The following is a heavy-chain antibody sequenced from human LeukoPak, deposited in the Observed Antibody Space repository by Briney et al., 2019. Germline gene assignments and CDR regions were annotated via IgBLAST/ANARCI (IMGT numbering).Heavy chain of an antibody. V-gene: IGHV3-48*03. CDR3: ARDGAGTNFQH. Sequence: GGSLRLSCAASGFTFSSYEMNWVRQAPGKGLEWVSYISSSGSTIYYADSVKGRFTISRDNAKNSLYLQMNSLRAEDTAVYYCARDGAGTNFQHWGQGTLVTVSS. CDR2: ISSSGSTI. J-gene: IGHJ1*01. D-gene: IGHD6-13*01. CDR1: GFTFSSYE.